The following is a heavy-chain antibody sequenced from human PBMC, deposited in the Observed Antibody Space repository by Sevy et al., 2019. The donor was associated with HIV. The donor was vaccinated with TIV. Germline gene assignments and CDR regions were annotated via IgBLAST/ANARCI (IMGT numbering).Heavy chain of an antibody. J-gene: IGHJ4*02. V-gene: IGHV1-2*02. Sequence: ASLKVSCKASGYYFTGYYVHWVRQAPGQGLEWMGWINPNGGGTNIGQKFHGRVTMSRDTSITTAYMELLRLRSNDTGVYYCARSVYGSGTYLNDYWGQGTLVTVSS. CDR3: ARSVYGSGTYLNDY. D-gene: IGHD3-10*01. CDR1: GYYFTGYY. CDR2: INPNGGGT.